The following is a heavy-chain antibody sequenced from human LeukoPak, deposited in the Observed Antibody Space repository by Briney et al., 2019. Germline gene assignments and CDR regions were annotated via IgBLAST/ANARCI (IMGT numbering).Heavy chain of an antibody. CDR1: GGAITAYY. CDR2: IYYSGIT. Sequence: SETLSLPCTVSGGAITAYYWRWLRQPPGKGLEGIGYIYYSGITNYNPSLKSRVTVSVGTSKNHFYLKLSSVNAAVNAVYFGARRMSPGGWFEHWGQGTLVTVSS. D-gene: IGHD4-23*01. CDR3: ARRMSPGGWFEH. J-gene: IGHJ5*02. V-gene: IGHV4-59*08.